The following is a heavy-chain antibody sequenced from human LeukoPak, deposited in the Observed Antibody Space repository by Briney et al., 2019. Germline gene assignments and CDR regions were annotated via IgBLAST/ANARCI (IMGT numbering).Heavy chain of an antibody. Sequence: ASVKVSCKASGYTFTSYYMHWVRQAPGQGLEWMGSINPNSGDSNYAQRFQGRVTMTRDTSINTAYMELSRLRSDDTAVYYCARDADCSSTSCYVYYWGQGTLVTVSS. V-gene: IGHV1-2*02. J-gene: IGHJ4*02. D-gene: IGHD2-2*01. CDR2: INPNSGDS. CDR3: ARDADCSSTSCYVYY. CDR1: GYTFTSYY.